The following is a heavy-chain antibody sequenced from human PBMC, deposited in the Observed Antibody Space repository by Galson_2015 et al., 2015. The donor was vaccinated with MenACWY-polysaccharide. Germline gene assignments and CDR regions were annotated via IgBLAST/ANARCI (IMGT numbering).Heavy chain of an antibody. J-gene: IGHJ4*02. D-gene: IGHD2/OR15-2a*01. V-gene: IGHV3-11*01. CDR2: MSSSGTTI. CDR3: ARDRGYFRFDY. Sequence: SLRLSCAASGFSFSDNYMSWIRQAPGKGLEWVSYMSSSGTTIYYADSVKGRFTISRDNAKNSLYLQMNSLRPEDTAVYYCARDRGYFRFDYWGQGTLVTVSS. CDR1: GFSFSDNY.